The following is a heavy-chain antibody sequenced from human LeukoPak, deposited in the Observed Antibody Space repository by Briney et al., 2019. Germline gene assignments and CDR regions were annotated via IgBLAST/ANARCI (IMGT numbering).Heavy chain of an antibody. CDR1: GFTFSSYS. D-gene: IGHD6-19*01. J-gene: IGHJ5*02. V-gene: IGHV3-21*01. CDR3: AREGGNGWYSGWFDP. CDR2: ISSGGMWI. Sequence: GGSLRLSCAASGFTFSSYSMNWVRQAPGKGLEWVSSISSGGMWIYYADSLKGRFTISRDNAENLLYLEMNSLRAEDTAVYYCAREGGNGWYSGWFDPWGQGILVTVSS.